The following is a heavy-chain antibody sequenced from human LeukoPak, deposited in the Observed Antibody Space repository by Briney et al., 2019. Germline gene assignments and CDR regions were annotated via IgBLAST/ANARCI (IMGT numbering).Heavy chain of an antibody. Sequence: SETLSLTCTVSGASISSSFYYWSWIRQPPGKGLEWIGYIYYSGSTNYNPSLKSRVAISVDTSKNQFSLKLSSVTAADTAVYYCARLGPQDSGSLGGDAFDIWGQGTMVTVSS. CDR2: IYYSGST. CDR1: GASISSSFYY. CDR3: ARLGPQDSGSLGGDAFDI. D-gene: IGHD1-26*01. V-gene: IGHV4-61*05. J-gene: IGHJ3*02.